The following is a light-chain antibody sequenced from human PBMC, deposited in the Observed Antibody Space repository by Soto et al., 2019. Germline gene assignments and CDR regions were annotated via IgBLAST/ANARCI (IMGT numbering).Light chain of an antibody. CDR2: NTD. Sequence: QAVVTQEPSVTVSPGGTVTLTCGSTTGPVTSGHYPYWLQQKPGQTPTTLIYNTDHKNSLTPARFACSILGSKAVLTLSGAQPEDEADYYCLLSYSGTRVLFGAGTKLTVL. CDR1: TGPVTSGHY. CDR3: LLSYSGTRVL. V-gene: IGLV7-46*01. J-gene: IGLJ2*01.